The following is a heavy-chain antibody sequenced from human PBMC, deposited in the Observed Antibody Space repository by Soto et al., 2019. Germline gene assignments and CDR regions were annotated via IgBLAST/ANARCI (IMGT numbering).Heavy chain of an antibody. CDR3: ARGRYGDY. Sequence: QVHLVQSGAEVKKPGASVKVSCKGSGYAFTTYGITWVRQAPGQGLEGMGWISAHNGNTNYAQKLQGRVTVTRDNSTSTAYMELRSLRSDDTAVYYWARGRYGDYWGQGAMVTVSS. CDR1: GYAFTTYG. V-gene: IGHV1-18*01. D-gene: IGHD1-1*01. J-gene: IGHJ4*02. CDR2: ISAHNGNT.